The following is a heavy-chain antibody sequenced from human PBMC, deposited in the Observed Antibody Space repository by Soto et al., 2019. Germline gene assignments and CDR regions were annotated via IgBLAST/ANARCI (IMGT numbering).Heavy chain of an antibody. V-gene: IGHV4-34*01. D-gene: IGHD2-8*02. J-gene: IGHJ4*02. CDR1: GGPFSGYY. CDR2: INHSGST. CDR3: ARDKSTGLFDY. Sequence: SETLSLNCAVYGGPFSGYYLTWIRQPPGTGLEWIGEINHSGSTNYNPSLKSRVTISVDTSKNQFSLKLTSVTAADTAVYYCARDKSTGLFDYWGQGTLVTAPQ.